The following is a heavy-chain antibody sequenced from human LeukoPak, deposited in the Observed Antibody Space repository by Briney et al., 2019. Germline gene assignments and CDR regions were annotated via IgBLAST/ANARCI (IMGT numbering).Heavy chain of an antibody. CDR1: GYTFTSYD. J-gene: IGHJ4*02. CDR3: ARAEGSSSWYLV. V-gene: IGHV1-8*01. D-gene: IGHD6-13*01. Sequence: GASVKVSCKASGYTFTSYDINWVRKATGQGLEWMGWMNPNSGNTGYAQKFQGRVTTTRNTSISTAYMELSSLRSEDTAVYYCARAEGSSSWYLVWGQGTLVTVSS. CDR2: MNPNSGNT.